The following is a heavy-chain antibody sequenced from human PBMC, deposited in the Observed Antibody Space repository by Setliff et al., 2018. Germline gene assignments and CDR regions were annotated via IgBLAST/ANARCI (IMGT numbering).Heavy chain of an antibody. Sequence: SETLSLTCNVSGDSISSTYHWGWIRQSPGKGLEWIGTIYHSGNTYYNPSLKRRVTISVDTSKSQFSLRLNSVTAADTAMYFCARGRVDSGSYNDLGYFDDWGKGTLVTVSS. CDR3: ARGRVDSGSYNDLGYFDD. CDR1: GDSISSTYH. J-gene: IGHJ4*02. D-gene: IGHD1-26*01. CDR2: IYHSGNT. V-gene: IGHV4-38-2*02.